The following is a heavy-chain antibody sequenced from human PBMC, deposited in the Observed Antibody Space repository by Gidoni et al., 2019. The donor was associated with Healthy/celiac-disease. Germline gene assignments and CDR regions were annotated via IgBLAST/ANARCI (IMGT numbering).Heavy chain of an antibody. V-gene: IGHV3-30*18. Sequence: QVQLVVSGGGVVQPGRSLRLSCASSGFPFIIYGMHWVRQAPGRGLDWVAVISDDGSNKYYAYSVKGRFTIARDNSKNTLYLQMNSMRAEDTAGYYCAKDPSYSSSWSGWVDYWGQGTLVTVSS. J-gene: IGHJ4*02. CDR1: GFPFIIYG. CDR3: AKDPSYSSSWSGWVDY. D-gene: IGHD6-13*01. CDR2: ISDDGSNK.